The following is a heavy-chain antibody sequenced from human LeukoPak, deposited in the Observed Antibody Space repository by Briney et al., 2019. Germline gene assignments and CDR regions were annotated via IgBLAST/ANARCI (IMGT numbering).Heavy chain of an antibody. V-gene: IGHV4-34*01. J-gene: IGHJ4*02. CDR2: INHSRST. CDR1: GGSFSGYY. D-gene: IGHD1-26*01. Sequence: SETLSLTCAVYGGSFSGYYWSWIRQSPGKGLEWIGEINHSRSTNYNPSLKSRVTISLDTSKNQFSLKLSSVTAADTAVYYCARGSRWELPLDYWGQGTLVTVSS. CDR3: ARGSRWELPLDY.